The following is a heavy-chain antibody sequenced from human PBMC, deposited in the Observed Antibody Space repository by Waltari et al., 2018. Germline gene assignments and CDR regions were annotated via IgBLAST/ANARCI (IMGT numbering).Heavy chain of an antibody. V-gene: IGHV3-23*01. CDR3: ANWPFIITHYYYGMDV. CDR1: GFTFSSYA. J-gene: IGHJ6*02. D-gene: IGHD3-10*01. CDR2: ISGSGGST. Sequence: EVQLLESGGALLQPGVSLRLSCAASGFTFSSYAMSCVRQAPGKGLEWVSAISGSGGSTYYADSVKGRFTISRDNSKNTLYLQMNSLRAEDTAVYYCANWPFIITHYYYGMDVWGQGTTVTVSS.